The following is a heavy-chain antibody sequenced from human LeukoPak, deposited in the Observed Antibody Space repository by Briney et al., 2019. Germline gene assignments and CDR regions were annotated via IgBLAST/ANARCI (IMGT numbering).Heavy chain of an antibody. CDR3: AQGGKSGSLDY. D-gene: IGHD4-23*01. J-gene: IGHJ4*02. CDR2: ISWAGDTT. CDR1: GFDFDDYM. Sequence: GGSLGLSCAASGFDFDDYMMHWVRQAPGKGLEWVSLISWAGDTTHYADSVKGRFTISRDNKKNSLYMHMNNLRIADTALYYCAQGGKSGSLDYWGPGTLVTVSS. V-gene: IGHV3-43*01.